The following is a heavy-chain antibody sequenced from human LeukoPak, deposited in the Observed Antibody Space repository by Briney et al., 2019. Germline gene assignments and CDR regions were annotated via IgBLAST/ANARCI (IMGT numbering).Heavy chain of an antibody. Sequence: GASVKVSCKASGGTFSSYAISWVRQAPGQGLEWMGRIIPILGIANYEQKFQGRVTITADKSTSTAYMELSSLRSEDTAVYYCARDLEGCIVATMGAFWFDPWGQGTLVTVSS. CDR2: IIPILGIA. V-gene: IGHV1-69*04. CDR3: ARDLEGCIVATMGAFWFDP. J-gene: IGHJ5*02. D-gene: IGHD5-12*01. CDR1: GGTFSSYA.